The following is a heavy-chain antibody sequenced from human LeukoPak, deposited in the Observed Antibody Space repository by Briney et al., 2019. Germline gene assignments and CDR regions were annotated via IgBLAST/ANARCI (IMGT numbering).Heavy chain of an antibody. Sequence: GGSLRLSCAASGFTFSSYEMNWVRQAPGKGLEWVSYISRSSSTIYYADSVKGRFTISRDNAKNSLYLQMNSLRAEDTAVYYCARDPYSSSSLDYWGQGTLVTVSS. J-gene: IGHJ4*02. D-gene: IGHD6-13*01. CDR3: ARDPYSSSSLDY. V-gene: IGHV3-48*03. CDR2: ISRSSSTI. CDR1: GFTFSSYE.